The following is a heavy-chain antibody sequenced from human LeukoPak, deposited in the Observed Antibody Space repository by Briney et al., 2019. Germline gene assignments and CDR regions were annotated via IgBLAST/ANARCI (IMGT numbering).Heavy chain of an antibody. CDR1: GGSISSYY. Sequence: SETLSLTCTVSGGSISSYYWSWIRQPAGKGLEWIGRIYTSGSTNYNPSLKSRVTMSEDTSKNQFSLKLSSVTAADTAVYYCARDREWNDFQQAPPAAANWGQGTLVTVSS. J-gene: IGHJ4*02. D-gene: IGHD1-1*01. CDR3: ARDREWNDFQQAPPAAAN. CDR2: IYTSGST. V-gene: IGHV4-4*07.